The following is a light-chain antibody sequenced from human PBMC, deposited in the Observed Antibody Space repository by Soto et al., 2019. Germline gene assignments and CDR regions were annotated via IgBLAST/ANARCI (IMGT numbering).Light chain of an antibody. CDR1: QSISSY. Sequence: DIQMTQSPSSLSASVGDRVTITCRASQSISSYLNWYQQKPGKAPKVLIYAASSLQSGVPSRFSGSGSGTDFTLTISSLQPEAFATYYCQQSYSTPYTFGQGTKLEIK. CDR2: AAS. CDR3: QQSYSTPYT. J-gene: IGKJ2*01. V-gene: IGKV1-39*01.